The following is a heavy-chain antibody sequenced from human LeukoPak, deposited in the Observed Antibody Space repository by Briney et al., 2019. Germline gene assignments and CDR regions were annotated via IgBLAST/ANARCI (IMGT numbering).Heavy chain of an antibody. Sequence: PSETLSLTCTVSGGSLSSSSYYWGWIRQPPGKWLEWIGSIYYSGSTYYNPSLKSRVTMSVDTSKDKFSLKLSSVTAADTAVYYCAREGGITMVRGVKLFDYWGQGTLVTVSS. D-gene: IGHD3-10*01. CDR3: AREGGITMVRGVKLFDY. J-gene: IGHJ4*02. CDR2: IYYSGST. V-gene: IGHV4-39*07. CDR1: GGSLSSSSYY.